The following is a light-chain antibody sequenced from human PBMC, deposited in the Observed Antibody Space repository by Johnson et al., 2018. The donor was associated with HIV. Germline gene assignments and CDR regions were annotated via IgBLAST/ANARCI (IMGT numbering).Light chain of an antibody. Sequence: QSVLTQPPSVSAAPGQRVTISCSGSSSNIGKNYVSWYQQLPGTAPKLLIYENNKRPSGIPDRFSGSKSGKSATLGIPGLQTENEADYYCGTWDSSLSAYVFGIGTKVTVL. J-gene: IGLJ1*01. V-gene: IGLV1-51*02. CDR3: GTWDSSLSAYV. CDR1: SSNIGKNY. CDR2: ENN.